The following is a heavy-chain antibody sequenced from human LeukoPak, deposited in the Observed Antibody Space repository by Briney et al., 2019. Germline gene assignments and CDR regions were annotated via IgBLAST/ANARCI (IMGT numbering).Heavy chain of an antibody. V-gene: IGHV3-21*04. J-gene: IGHJ4*02. CDR2: ISSSSSYI. Sequence: GGSLRLSCAASGFTFSSYSMNWVRQAPGKGLEWVSSISSSSSYIYYADSVKGRFTISRDNSKNTLYLQMNSLRAEDTAVYYCAKPVGRYCSSTSCYRAFDYWGQGTLVTVSS. CDR1: GFTFSSYS. D-gene: IGHD2-2*02. CDR3: AKPVGRYCSSTSCYRAFDY.